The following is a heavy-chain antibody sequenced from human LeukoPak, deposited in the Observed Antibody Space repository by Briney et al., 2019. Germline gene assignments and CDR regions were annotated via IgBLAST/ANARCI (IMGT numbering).Heavy chain of an antibody. J-gene: IGHJ4*02. CDR2: FSGSDRNT. CDR3: AREWYSGGSRTFDY. Sequence: PGGSLRLSCAASGFTFSSYAMSWVRQAPGKGLEWVSSFSGSDRNTYYADSVKGRFTISRDNSKNTLYLQMNSLRAEDTAVYYCAREWYSGGSRTFDYWGQGTLVTVSS. CDR1: GFTFSSYA. V-gene: IGHV3-23*01. D-gene: IGHD2-15*01.